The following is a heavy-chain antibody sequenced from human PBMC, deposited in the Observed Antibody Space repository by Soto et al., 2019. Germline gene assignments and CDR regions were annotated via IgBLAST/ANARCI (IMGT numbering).Heavy chain of an antibody. D-gene: IGHD6-6*01. CDR3: AKSSSDDYYYGAMDV. J-gene: IGHJ6*02. V-gene: IGHV3-30*18. Sequence: QVQLVESGGGVVQPGRFLRLSCAASGLTFSSYGMHWVRQAPGKGLEWVAVISFDGSNKYYADSVKGRFTISRDNCKNTQYLQMNSLGAEDTAVYYCAKSSSDDYYYGAMDVWGQGTTVTVSS. CDR2: ISFDGSNK. CDR1: GLTFSSYG.